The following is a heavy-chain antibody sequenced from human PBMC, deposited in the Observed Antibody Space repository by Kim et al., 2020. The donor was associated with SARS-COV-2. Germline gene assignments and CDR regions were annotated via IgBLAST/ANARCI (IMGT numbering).Heavy chain of an antibody. CDR1: SDSFSAYY. J-gene: IGHJ4*02. CDR3: ARSEGDASWHQFDY. D-gene: IGHD3-16*01. Sequence: SETLSLTCTVSSDSFSAYYWSWIRQIPGKGLEWICYIFYSGSTNYNPSLKSRATISWETSRNQFYLDLTSGTPADAAVYYCARSEGDASWHQFDYWGQG. CDR2: IFYSGST. V-gene: IGHV4-59*01.